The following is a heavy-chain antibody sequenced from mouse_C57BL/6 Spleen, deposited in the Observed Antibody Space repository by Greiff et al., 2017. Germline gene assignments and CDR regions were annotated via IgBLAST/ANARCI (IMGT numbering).Heavy chain of an antibody. CDR1: GYTFTSYG. V-gene: IGHV1-81*01. D-gene: IGHD1-1*01. CDR3: ARITTVVAHYFDY. Sequence: VQRVESGAELARPGASVKLSCKASGYTFTSYGISWVKQRTGQGLEWIGEIYPRSGNTYYNEKFKGKATLTADKSSSTAYMELRSLTSEDSAVYFCARITTVVAHYFDYWGQGTTLTVSS. CDR2: IYPRSGNT. J-gene: IGHJ2*01.